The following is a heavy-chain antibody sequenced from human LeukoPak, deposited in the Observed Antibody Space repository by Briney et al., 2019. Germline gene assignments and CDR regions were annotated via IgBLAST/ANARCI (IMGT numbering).Heavy chain of an antibody. D-gene: IGHD3-3*01. V-gene: IGHV3-64*01. CDR3: ARVFGSNFWSGYYPYYFDY. Sequence: GGSLRLSCAASGFTFSSYAMHWVRQAPGKGLEYVSAISSNGGSTYYANSVKGSFTISRDNSKNTLYLQMNSLRAEDTAVYYCARVFGSNFWSGYYPYYFDYWGQGTLVTVSS. J-gene: IGHJ4*02. CDR1: GFTFSSYA. CDR2: ISSNGGST.